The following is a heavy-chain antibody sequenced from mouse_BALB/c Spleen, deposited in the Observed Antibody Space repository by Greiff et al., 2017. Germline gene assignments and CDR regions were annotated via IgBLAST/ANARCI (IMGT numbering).Heavy chain of an antibody. CDR3: ARYNGDWGAMDY. J-gene: IGHJ4*01. Sequence: EVQRVESGGGLVQPGGSRKLSCAASGFTFTGFGMHWVRQAPEKGLEWVAYISSGNSTIYYADTVEGRFTVTRDKPKYTLFLQMTSLRSEDTAMYYCARYNGDWGAMDYWGQGTSVTVSS. CDR2: ISSGNSTI. CDR1: GFTFTGFG. V-gene: IGHV5-17*02. D-gene: IGHD2-13*01.